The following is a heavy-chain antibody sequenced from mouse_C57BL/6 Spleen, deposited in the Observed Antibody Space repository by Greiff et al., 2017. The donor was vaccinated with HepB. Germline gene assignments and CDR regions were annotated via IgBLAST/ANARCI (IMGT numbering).Heavy chain of an antibody. CDR3: ARDYGYYEFDY. J-gene: IGHJ2*01. CDR2: INYDGSST. CDR1: GFTFSDYY. V-gene: IGHV5-16*01. D-gene: IGHD2-3*01. Sequence: EVQLVESEGGLVQPGSSMKLSCTASGFTFSDYYMAWVRQVPEKGLEWVANINYDGSSTYYLDSLKSRFIISRDNAKNILYLQMSSLKSEDTATYYCARDYGYYEFDYWGQGTTLTVSS.